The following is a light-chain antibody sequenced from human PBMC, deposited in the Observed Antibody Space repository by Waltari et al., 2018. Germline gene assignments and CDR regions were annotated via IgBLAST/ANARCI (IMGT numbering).Light chain of an antibody. V-gene: IGKV1-12*01. CDR2: GAS. CDR1: QGISTW. CDR3: QQVSNFPLT. Sequence: DIQMTQSPSSVSASVGDRVTITCRASQGISTWLAWYQQTPGKAPKLLIVGASALQSGVPSRFSGSGSGTEFTLTISSLQPEDFAVYYCQQVSNFPLTFGGGTKIEIK. J-gene: IGKJ4*01.